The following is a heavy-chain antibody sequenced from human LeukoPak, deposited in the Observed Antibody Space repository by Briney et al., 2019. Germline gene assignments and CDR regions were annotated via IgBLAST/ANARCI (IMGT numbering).Heavy chain of an antibody. CDR1: GFSVSGYW. CDR3: AREWQGGIAAAGTRIEGDY. Sequence: GSLRLSCAGSGFSVSGYWMTWVRQAPGKGLEWVANIKQDGSEKNYVESVKGRFTISRDNAENSLFLQMNSLRVEGTAVYYCAREWQGGIAAAGTRIEGDYWGQGTLVAVSS. V-gene: IGHV3-7*01. D-gene: IGHD6-13*01. J-gene: IGHJ4*02. CDR2: IKQDGSEK.